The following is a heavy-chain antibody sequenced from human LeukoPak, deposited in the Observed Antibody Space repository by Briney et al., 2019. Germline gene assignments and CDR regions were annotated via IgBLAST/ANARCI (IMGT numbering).Heavy chain of an antibody. CDR3: ARFIAAPHYFDY. CDR2: ISSSRSYI. V-gene: IGHV3-21*01. Sequence: GGSLRLSCAASGFTFSSYSMNWVRQAPEGGLEWVSFISSSRSYIYYADSVKGRFTISRDNAKNSLYLQMNSLRAEDTAVYYCARFIAAPHYFDYWGRGTLVTVSS. D-gene: IGHD6-13*01. J-gene: IGHJ4*02. CDR1: GFTFSSYS.